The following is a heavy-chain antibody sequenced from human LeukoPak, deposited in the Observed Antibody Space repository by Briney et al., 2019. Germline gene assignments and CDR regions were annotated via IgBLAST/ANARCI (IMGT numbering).Heavy chain of an antibody. CDR3: AHLYFYNSGGYSRAFDY. D-gene: IGHD3-22*01. J-gene: IGHJ4*02. V-gene: IGHV2-5*02. CDR1: GFSLTTNGVG. CDR2: IYWDDAK. Sequence: SGPTLVKPTQTLTLTCTFSGFSLTTNGVGVGWIRQPPGKALEGLALIYWDDAKRYSPSLRTRLTTTKDTSKSQVVLTLTNMDPVDTATYYCAHLYFYNSGGYSRAFDYWGQGTLVTVSS.